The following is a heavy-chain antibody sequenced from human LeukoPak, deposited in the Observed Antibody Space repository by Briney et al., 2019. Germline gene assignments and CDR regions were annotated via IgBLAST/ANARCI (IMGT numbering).Heavy chain of an antibody. CDR2: INPSGGST. D-gene: IGHD3-16*01. V-gene: IGHV1-46*01. CDR3: ARGPPLVH. CDR1: GYTFTSYY. Sequence: GASVNVSCRASGYTFTSYYMHWVRQAPGQGLEWMGMINPSGGSTNYAQKFQGRVTMTRDTSTSTVNMELSSLRSEDTAVYYCARGPPLVHWGQGTLVTVSS. J-gene: IGHJ4*02.